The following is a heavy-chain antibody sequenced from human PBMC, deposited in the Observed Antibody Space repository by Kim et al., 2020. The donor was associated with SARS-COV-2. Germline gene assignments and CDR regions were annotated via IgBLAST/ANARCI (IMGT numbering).Heavy chain of an antibody. J-gene: IGHJ4*02. CDR3: AREVRVIAAAGIIDY. D-gene: IGHD6-13*01. Sequence: DSVKGRFTISRDNAKNSLYLQMNSLRDEDTAVYYCAREVRVIAAAGIIDYWGQGTLVTVSS. V-gene: IGHV3-48*02.